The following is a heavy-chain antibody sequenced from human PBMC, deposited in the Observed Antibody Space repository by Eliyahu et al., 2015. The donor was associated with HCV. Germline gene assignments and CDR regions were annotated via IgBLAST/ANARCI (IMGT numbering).Heavy chain of an antibody. CDR2: VSGSGDNT. J-gene: IGHJ4*02. V-gene: IGHV3-23*01. Sequence: EVQLLESGGGLVQPGGSLRLSCXASGFTFSSYAMXWVRQAPGKGLEWVSVVSGSGDNTYYXDSVKGRFTVSRDNSKNTLYLQMNSLRAEDTAVYYCAKDLVSSGRGKHDYWGQGTLVTVSS. CDR3: AKDLVSSGRGKHDY. CDR1: GFTFSSYA. D-gene: IGHD3-10*01.